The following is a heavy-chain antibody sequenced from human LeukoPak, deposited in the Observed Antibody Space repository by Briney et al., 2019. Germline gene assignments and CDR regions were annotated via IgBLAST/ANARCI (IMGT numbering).Heavy chain of an antibody. J-gene: IGHJ4*02. CDR2: ISGNGGST. Sequence: GGSLRLSCAASGFTFSIYAMSWVRQAPGKGLDWVSTISGNGGSTSCADSVKGRFTISRDNSKNTLYLQMNSLRAEDTAVYYCAKAPLWGSSSSTYYFDYWGQGTLVTVSS. V-gene: IGHV3-23*01. CDR1: GFTFSIYA. CDR3: AKAPLWGSSSSTYYFDY. D-gene: IGHD6-6*01.